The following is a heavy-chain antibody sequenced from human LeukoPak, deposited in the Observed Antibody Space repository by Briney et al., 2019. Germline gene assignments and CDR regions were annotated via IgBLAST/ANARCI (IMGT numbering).Heavy chain of an antibody. D-gene: IGHD4-17*01. CDR3: ARVLRGDYGDAFDI. CDR2: IYHSGGT. V-gene: IGHV4-30-2*01. J-gene: IGHJ3*02. Sequence: SQTLSLTCTVSGGSISSGGYYWSWIRQPPGKGLEWIGYIYHSGGTYYNPSLKSRVTISVDRSKNQFSLKLSSVTAADTAVYYCARVLRGDYGDAFDIWGQGTMVTVSS. CDR1: GGSISSGGYY.